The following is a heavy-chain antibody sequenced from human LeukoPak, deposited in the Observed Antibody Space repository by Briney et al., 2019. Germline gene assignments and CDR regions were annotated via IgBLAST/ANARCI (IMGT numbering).Heavy chain of an antibody. CDR3: AKDPNGDYIGAFDI. CDR1: GFTFSNYW. Sequence: GGSLRLSCAASGFTFSNYWMSWVRQAPGKGLEWVANIKQDGSEKFHVDSVKGRFTISRDNAKNSLFLQMNSLRAEDTAVYYCAKDPNGDYIGAFDIWGQGTMVTVSS. J-gene: IGHJ3*02. CDR2: IKQDGSEK. V-gene: IGHV3-7*03. D-gene: IGHD4-17*01.